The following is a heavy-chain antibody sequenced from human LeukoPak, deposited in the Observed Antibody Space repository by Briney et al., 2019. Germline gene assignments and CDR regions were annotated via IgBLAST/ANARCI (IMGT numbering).Heavy chain of an antibody. J-gene: IGHJ4*02. CDR3: ARTSKEWDLYYFDY. CDR1: GYTFTGYY. D-gene: IGHD1-26*01. Sequence: ASVKVSCKASGYTFTGYYMHWVRQAPGQGLEWMGWLNPNSGSTDYAQKFQGRITITRNTSIGTAYMELSSLRSEDTAVYYCARTSKEWDLYYFDYWGQGTLVTVSS. V-gene: IGHV1-8*03. CDR2: LNPNSGST.